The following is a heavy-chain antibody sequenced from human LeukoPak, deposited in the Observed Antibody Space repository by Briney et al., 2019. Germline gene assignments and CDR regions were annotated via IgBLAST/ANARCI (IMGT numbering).Heavy chain of an antibody. CDR3: ARVGRGYCSSTSCPGEGTFDY. D-gene: IGHD2-2*01. CDR2: INPSDGAT. J-gene: IGHJ4*02. Sequence: ASVKVSCKASGYTFTMYYIHWVRQAPGQGLEWMGMINPSDGATTYAQRFQGRVTMTRDMSTTTVYMDLRSLRSEDTAVYYCARVGRGYCSSTSCPGEGTFDYWGQGTLVTVSS. CDR1: GYTFTMYY. V-gene: IGHV1-46*01.